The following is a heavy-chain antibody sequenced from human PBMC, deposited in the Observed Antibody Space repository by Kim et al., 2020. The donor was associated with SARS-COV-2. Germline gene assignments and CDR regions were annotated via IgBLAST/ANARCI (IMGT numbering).Heavy chain of an antibody. J-gene: IGHJ5*02. CDR3: AKKEGDQVFRWVDP. D-gene: IGHD2-2*01. Sequence: GSLRLSRAASGFTFSSYAMSWVRQAPGQGLEWVSAVSDSGGGTYYAGSVRGRFTISRDNSMNTLYLQMNSLRAEDTAVYYCAKKEGDQVFRWVDPWGQG. CDR1: GFTFSSYA. V-gene: IGHV3-23*01. CDR2: VSDSGGGT.